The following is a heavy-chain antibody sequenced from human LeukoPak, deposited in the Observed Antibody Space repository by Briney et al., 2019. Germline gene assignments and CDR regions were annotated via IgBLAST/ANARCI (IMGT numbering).Heavy chain of an antibody. CDR1: GFLFSNYA. CDR3: ARDRLG. V-gene: IGHV3-23*01. Sequence: GGSLRLSCAASGFLFSNYAMSWVRQTPAKGLEWVSSLRGDGETFYADSVKGRFTLSRDDSRNTVYLQLNNLRVEDTAVNYCARDRLGWGQGTLVTVSS. J-gene: IGHJ4*02. CDR2: LRGDGET.